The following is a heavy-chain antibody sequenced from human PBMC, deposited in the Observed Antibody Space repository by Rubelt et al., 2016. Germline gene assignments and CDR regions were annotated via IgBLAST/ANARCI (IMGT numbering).Heavy chain of an antibody. V-gene: IGHV1-2*06. D-gene: IGHD2-8*01. CDR2: IYPNSGGT. CDR1: GYTFTGYY. J-gene: IGHJ6*02. CDR3: AQDGVYGMDV. Sequence: QVQLDQSGAELKKPGASVKVSCRASGYTFTGYYIHWVRQAPGQGLEWMGRIYPNSGGTNYAQKFQGRVTMTMEASISIAYMELSRLRADDTAVYYCAQDGVYGMDVWGQGTTVTVSS.